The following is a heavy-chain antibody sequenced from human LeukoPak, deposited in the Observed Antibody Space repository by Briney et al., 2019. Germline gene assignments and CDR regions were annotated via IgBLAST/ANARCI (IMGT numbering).Heavy chain of an antibody. Sequence: HGASVKVSCKASGYTFTIYGISWVRQAPGQGLEWMGWINSYNGNTNYAQKFQGRVTMTTDTSTSTAYMELRSLRSDDTAVYYCARDSSGWYEAGDPSFDYWGQGTLVTVSS. J-gene: IGHJ4*02. CDR3: ARDSSGWYEAGDPSFDY. CDR2: INSYNGNT. V-gene: IGHV1-18*01. CDR1: GYTFTIYG. D-gene: IGHD6-19*01.